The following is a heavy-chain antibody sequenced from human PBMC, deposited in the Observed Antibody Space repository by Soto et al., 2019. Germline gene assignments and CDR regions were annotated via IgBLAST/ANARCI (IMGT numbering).Heavy chain of an antibody. CDR1: GYTFTGYY. D-gene: IGHD6-19*01. V-gene: IGHV1-2*02. Sequence: ASVKVSCKASGYTFTGYYMHWVRQAPGQGLEWMGWINSNSGGTNYAQKFQGRVTMTRDTSISTAYMELSRLRSDDTAVYYCAKASIAVAGVIVSWFDPWGQGTLVTVSS. CDR3: AKASIAVAGVIVSWFDP. CDR2: INSNSGGT. J-gene: IGHJ5*02.